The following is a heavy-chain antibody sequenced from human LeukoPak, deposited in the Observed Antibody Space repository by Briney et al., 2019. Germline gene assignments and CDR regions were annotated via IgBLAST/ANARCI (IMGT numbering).Heavy chain of an antibody. CDR2: VDGSGVKT. V-gene: IGHV3-23*01. CDR3: AKGSSVRSVIAEFDY. CDR1: GFTFITYA. D-gene: IGHD2-21*01. Sequence: GGSLRLSCAASGFTFITYAMSWVRQSPEKGLEWVATVDGSGVKTYYTDSVKGRFTISRDNSKNTLYLQMDSLRAEDTSLYYCAKGSSVRSVIAEFDYWGQGILVTVSS. J-gene: IGHJ4*02.